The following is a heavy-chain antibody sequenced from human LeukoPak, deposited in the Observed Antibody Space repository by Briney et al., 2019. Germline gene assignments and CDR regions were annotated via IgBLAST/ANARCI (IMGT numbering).Heavy chain of an antibody. CDR1: GGSFSGYY. J-gene: IGHJ4*02. CDR3: ASSDIVATIGTFDY. V-gene: IGHV4-34*01. Sequence: SETLSLTCAVYGGSFSGYYWSWIRQPPGKGLEWIGEINHSGSTNYNPSLKSRVTISVDTSKNQFSLKLSSVTAADTAVYYCASSDIVATIGTFDYWGQGTLVTVSS. CDR2: INHSGST. D-gene: IGHD5-12*01.